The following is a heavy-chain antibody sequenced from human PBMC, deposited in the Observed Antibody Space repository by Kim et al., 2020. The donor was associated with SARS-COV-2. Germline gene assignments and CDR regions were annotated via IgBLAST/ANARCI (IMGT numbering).Heavy chain of an antibody. Sequence: GESLKISCKGSGYTFSNYWIAWVSQMPGKGLEWMGIIYPGDSDTRYSPSFQGQVTISADKSISTAFLQWSSLKTSDTARYFCARRGDTSGYYSQWGQGTLVTVSS. CDR3: ARRGDTSGYYSQ. V-gene: IGHV5-51*01. D-gene: IGHD3-22*01. J-gene: IGHJ4*02. CDR2: IYPGDSDT. CDR1: GYTFSNYW.